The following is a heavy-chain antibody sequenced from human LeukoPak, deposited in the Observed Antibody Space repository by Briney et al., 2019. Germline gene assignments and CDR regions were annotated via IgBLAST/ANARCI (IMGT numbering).Heavy chain of an antibody. J-gene: IGHJ5*02. V-gene: IGHV3-11*01. Sequence: SYISISVITIYYADSVKGRFTISRDNAKNSLYLQMNSLRAEDTAVYYCARDLKRQNCFDPWAREPWSPSPQ. CDR2: ISISVITI. CDR3: ARDLKRQNCFDP.